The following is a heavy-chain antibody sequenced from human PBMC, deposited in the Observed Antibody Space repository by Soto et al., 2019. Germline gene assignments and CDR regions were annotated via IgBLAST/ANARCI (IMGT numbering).Heavy chain of an antibody. CDR1: GFTFSSYA. V-gene: IGHV3-23*01. Sequence: GGSLRLSCAASGFTFSSYAMSWVRQAPGKGLEWVSAISGSGGSTYYADSVKGRFTISRDNSKNTPYLQMNSLRAEDTAVYYCANTYCGGDCYRLNWFDPWGQGTLVTVSS. D-gene: IGHD2-21*02. CDR3: ANTYCGGDCYRLNWFDP. J-gene: IGHJ5*02. CDR2: ISGSGGST.